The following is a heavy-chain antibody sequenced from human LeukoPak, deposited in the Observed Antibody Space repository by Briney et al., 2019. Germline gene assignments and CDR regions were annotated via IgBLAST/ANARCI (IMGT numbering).Heavy chain of an antibody. CDR3: VRSTISTVNRFDY. Sequence: GGSLRLSCAASGFTSINFCMSWVRQAPGKGLEWVASMKQDGSGNYYVDSVKGRFTISRDNAKNSLYLQMNSLRAEDTAVYFCVRSTISTVNRFDYWGQGTLVTVAS. V-gene: IGHV3-7*01. D-gene: IGHD3-16*02. CDR1: GFTSINFC. J-gene: IGHJ4*02. CDR2: MKQDGSGN.